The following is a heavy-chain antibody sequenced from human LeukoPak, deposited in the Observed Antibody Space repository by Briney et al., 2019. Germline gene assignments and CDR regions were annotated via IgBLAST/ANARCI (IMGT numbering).Heavy chain of an antibody. V-gene: IGHV4-61*01. CDR1: GGAVSSGTYY. D-gene: IGHD2-2*03. J-gene: IGHJ6*04. CDR2: IYDSERT. Sequence: PSETLSLTCSVSGGAVSSGTYYWNWIRQPPGKGLEWIGYIYDSERTNYNPSLKSRVTISVDTSKNQFSLKLSSVTAADTAVYYCARDGSMDVWGKGTTVTVSS. CDR3: ARDGSMDV.